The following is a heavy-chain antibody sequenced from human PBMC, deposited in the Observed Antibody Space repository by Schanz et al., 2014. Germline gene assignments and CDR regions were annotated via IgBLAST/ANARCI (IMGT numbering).Heavy chain of an antibody. CDR2: IWYDGSNK. Sequence: VQLLESGGGLVRPGGSLRLSCAASGFTFSSYGMHWVRQAPGKGLEWVAIIWYDGSNKYYADSVKGRFTISRDNSKNTLFLQMSSLRAEDTAVYFCARDLSSLIQGDVWGKGTTVTVSS. J-gene: IGHJ6*04. V-gene: IGHV3-33*01. CDR3: ARDLSSLIQGDV. D-gene: IGHD2-2*01. CDR1: GFTFSSYG.